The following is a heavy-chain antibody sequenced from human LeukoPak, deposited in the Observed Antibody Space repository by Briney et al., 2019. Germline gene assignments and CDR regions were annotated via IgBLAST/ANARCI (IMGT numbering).Heavy chain of an antibody. CDR1: GGSISSGGYS. CDR3: ARGIWIAAFDI. D-gene: IGHD2-2*03. Sequence: SETLSLTCDVSGGSISSGGYSWSWIRQPPGKGLEWIGYIYHSGSTYYNPSLKSRVTISVDRSKNQFSLKLSSVTAADTAVYYCARGIWIAAFDIWGQGTMVTVSS. CDR2: IYHSGST. J-gene: IGHJ3*02. V-gene: IGHV4-30-2*01.